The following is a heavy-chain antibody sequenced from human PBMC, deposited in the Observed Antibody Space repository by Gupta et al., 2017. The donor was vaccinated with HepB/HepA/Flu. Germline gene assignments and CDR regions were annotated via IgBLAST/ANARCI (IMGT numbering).Heavy chain of an antibody. CDR2: ISYDGSYS. Sequence: QVQLAESGGGVVQPGRSLRLSCAGSGFTFSNYVMHWVRQAPGKGLEWLTFISYDGSYSKYANSVKGRFTISRDNSKNTLYLQLNSLRPEDTALYFCARGGDFDSWGQGTLVTVSS. J-gene: IGHJ4*02. V-gene: IGHV3-30*03. CDR3: ARGGDFDS. D-gene: IGHD1-26*01. CDR1: GFTFSNYV.